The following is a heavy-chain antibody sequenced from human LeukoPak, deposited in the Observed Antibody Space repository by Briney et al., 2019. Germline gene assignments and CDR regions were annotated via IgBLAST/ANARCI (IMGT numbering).Heavy chain of an antibody. Sequence: GGSLRLTCAASGFTVSSNYMSWVRQAPGKGLEWVSVIYSEGSNSEYYADSVKGRFTISRHSSKNTVYFQMNSLRAEDTATYYCARGLVSMVRGDFPLWGQGTLVTVSS. V-gene: IGHV3-53*01. CDR2: IYSEGSNSE. D-gene: IGHD3-10*01. CDR3: ARGLVSMVRGDFPL. J-gene: IGHJ4*02. CDR1: GFTVSSNY.